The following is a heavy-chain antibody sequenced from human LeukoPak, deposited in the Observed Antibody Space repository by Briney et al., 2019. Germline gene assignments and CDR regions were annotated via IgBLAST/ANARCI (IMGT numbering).Heavy chain of an antibody. J-gene: IGHJ4*02. CDR2: IYYSGST. CDR1: GGSISSGGYY. V-gene: IGHV4-31*03. CDR3: ARYYYDSSGYPRSFDY. Sequence: APETLSLTCTVSGGSISSGGYYWRRVRQHPGKGLEWIGYIYYSGSTYYNPSLKSRVTISVDTSKNQFSLKLSSVTAADTAVYYCARYYYDSSGYPRSFDYWGQGTLVTVSS. D-gene: IGHD3-22*01.